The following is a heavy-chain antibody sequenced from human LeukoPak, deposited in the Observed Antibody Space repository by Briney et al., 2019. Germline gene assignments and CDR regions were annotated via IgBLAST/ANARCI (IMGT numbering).Heavy chain of an antibody. D-gene: IGHD3-10*01. J-gene: IGHJ3*02. CDR1: GFTLGNYV. CDR3: ARGFYGSGSDAFHI. V-gene: IGHV3-23*01. CDR2: INAGGDSL. Sequence: GRSLRLSCAAAGFTLGNYVMNWVRQAPGKGLEWVSSINAGGDSLYYTESVKGRFTISRDNSKNMLYVQMDSLRAEDTAVYYCARGFYGSGSDAFHIRGQGTLVTVSS.